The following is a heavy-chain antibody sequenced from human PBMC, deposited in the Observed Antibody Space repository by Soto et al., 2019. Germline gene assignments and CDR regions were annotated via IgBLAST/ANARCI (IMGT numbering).Heavy chain of an antibody. Sequence: ASVKVSCKASGYTFTGYYMHWVRQAPGQGLEWMGWINPSSGGTNYAQRFQGRVTMTRDTSISTAYMELSRLRSDDTAVYYCARSPTLDYDFWSGYPVPLDYWGQGTLVTVSS. CDR1: GYTFTGYY. CDR3: ARSPTLDYDFWSGYPVPLDY. J-gene: IGHJ4*02. D-gene: IGHD3-3*01. V-gene: IGHV1-2*02. CDR2: INPSSGGT.